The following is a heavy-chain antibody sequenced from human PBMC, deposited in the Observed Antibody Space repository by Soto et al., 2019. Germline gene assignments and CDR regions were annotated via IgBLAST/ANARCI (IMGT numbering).Heavy chain of an antibody. V-gene: IGHV3-23*01. Sequence: PGGSLRLSCAASGFTFSSYAMSWVRQAPGKGLEWVSAISGSGGSTYYADSVKGRFTISRDNSENTLYLQMNSLRAEDTAVYYCAKDRRNWNDVYFFDYWGQGTLVTVSS. J-gene: IGHJ4*02. CDR2: ISGSGGST. CDR3: AKDRRNWNDVYFFDY. D-gene: IGHD1-1*01. CDR1: GFTFSSYA.